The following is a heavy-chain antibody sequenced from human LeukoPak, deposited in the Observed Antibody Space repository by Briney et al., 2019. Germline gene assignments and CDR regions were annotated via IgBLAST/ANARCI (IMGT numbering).Heavy chain of an antibody. CDR2: ISWNSGTI. Sequence: GGSLRLSCAASGFTFDDYAMHWVRRAPGKGLEWVSRISWNSGTIGYADSVKGRFTISRDNAKNSLYLQMNSLRAEDMALYYCAKDLYRGEDTAMVTFDYWGQGTLVTVSS. CDR1: GFTFDDYA. V-gene: IGHV3-9*03. J-gene: IGHJ4*02. D-gene: IGHD5-18*01. CDR3: AKDLYRGEDTAMVTFDY.